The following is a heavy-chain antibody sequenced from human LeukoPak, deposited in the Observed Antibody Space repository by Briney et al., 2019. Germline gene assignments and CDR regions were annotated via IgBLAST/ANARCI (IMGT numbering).Heavy chain of an antibody. V-gene: IGHV4-39*01. J-gene: IGHJ4*02. CDR1: GGSIRSSSYY. D-gene: IGHD3-9*01. CDR3: ARHQSYFDVLTGYSFDF. Sequence: PSETLSLTCTVSGGSIRSSSYYWGWIRQPPGKGLEWIGNIYYSGITYYNSSLESRVTISVDTSKNQFSLRLSSVTAADTAVYYCARHQSYFDVLTGYSFDFWGQGTLVTASS. CDR2: IYYSGIT.